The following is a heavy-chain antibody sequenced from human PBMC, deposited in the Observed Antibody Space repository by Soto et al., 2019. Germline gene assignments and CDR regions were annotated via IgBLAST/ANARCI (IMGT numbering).Heavy chain of an antibody. J-gene: IGHJ6*01. CDR1: GFTFSSYG. Sequence: QVQLVESGGGVVQPGRSLRLSCAASGFTFSSYGMHWVRQAPGKGLEWVAVISYDGSNKYYADSVKGRFTISRDNSKNTLYLQRNSLRAEDTAVYYCEKDRGWLAERYYYGIDVWGQGTTVNVSS. D-gene: IGHD6-19*01. V-gene: IGHV3-30*18. CDR2: ISYDGSNK. CDR3: EKDRGWLAERYYYGIDV.